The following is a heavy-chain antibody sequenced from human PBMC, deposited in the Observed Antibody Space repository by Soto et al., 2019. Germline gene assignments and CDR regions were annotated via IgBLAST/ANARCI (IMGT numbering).Heavy chain of an antibody. J-gene: IGHJ4*02. D-gene: IGHD3-10*01. CDR3: ANLPLYGSGFDC. CDR2: ISWNGAAT. CDR1: GFTFDDYA. Sequence: EAQLVESGGGLVQPGRSLRLYCVASGFTFDDYAIHWVLQAPGKGLEWVSGISWNGAATGYADSVKGRFTISRDNAKNSLYLQMSSLRTEDTAIYYCANLPLYGSGFDCWGQGTLVSVSS. V-gene: IGHV3-9*01.